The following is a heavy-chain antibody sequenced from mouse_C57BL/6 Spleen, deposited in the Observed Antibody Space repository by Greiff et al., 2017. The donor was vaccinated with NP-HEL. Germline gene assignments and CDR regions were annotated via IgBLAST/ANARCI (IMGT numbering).Heavy chain of an antibody. D-gene: IGHD1-1*01. J-gene: IGHJ2*01. CDR1: GYTFTSYW. CDR2: FYPGSGST. V-gene: IGHV1-55*01. Sequence: VQLQQPGAELVKPGASVKMSCKASGYTFTSYWITWVKQRPGQGLEWIGDFYPGSGSTNYNEKFKSKATLTVDTSSSTAYMQLSSLTSEDSAVYYCARGITTVVANDFDYWGQGTTLTVSS. CDR3: ARGITTVVANDFDY.